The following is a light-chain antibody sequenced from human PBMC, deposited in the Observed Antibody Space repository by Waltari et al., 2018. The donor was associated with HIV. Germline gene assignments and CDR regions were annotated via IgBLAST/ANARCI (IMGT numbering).Light chain of an antibody. CDR2: DVT. CDR1: SSDVGNYNY. CDR3: CSYAGSSTFV. V-gene: IGLV2-23*02. Sequence: QSALTQPASVSGSPGQSITISCTGTSSDVGNYNYVSWYQQHPGKAPKLMFYDVTKRPSGVSNRFSGSKSGNTASLTISGLQAEDEADYYCCSYAGSSTFVFGGGTKLTVL. J-gene: IGLJ2*01.